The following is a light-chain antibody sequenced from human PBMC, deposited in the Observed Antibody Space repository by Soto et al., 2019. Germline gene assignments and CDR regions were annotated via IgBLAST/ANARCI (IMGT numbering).Light chain of an antibody. CDR1: SSDVGGYNF. Sequence: QSALTQPASVFGSPGQSITISCTGTSSDVGGYNFVSWYQQLPGKAPKLMIYEVTSRPPGVSNRFSGSKSGNTASLTISGLQPEDEADYYCSSYTTSSTVVFGTGTKVTVL. J-gene: IGLJ1*01. V-gene: IGLV2-14*03. CDR2: EVT. CDR3: SSYTTSSTVV.